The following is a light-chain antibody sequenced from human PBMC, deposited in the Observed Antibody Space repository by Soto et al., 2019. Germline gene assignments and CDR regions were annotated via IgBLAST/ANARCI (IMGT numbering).Light chain of an antibody. V-gene: IGKV3-15*01. CDR3: QQYNNWPPWT. J-gene: IGKJ1*01. CDR2: GAS. CDR1: QSVSSN. Sequence: EIVMTQSPATLSVSPGERATLSCRASQSVSSNLAWYQQKPGQAPRRLIYGASTRATGIPARFSGSGSGTDFTLIISSLQSEDFEVYYCQQYNNWPPWTFGQGTKVEIK.